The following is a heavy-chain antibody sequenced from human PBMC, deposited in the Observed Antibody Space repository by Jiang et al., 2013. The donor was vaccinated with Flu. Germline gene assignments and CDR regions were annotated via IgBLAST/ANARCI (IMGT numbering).Heavy chain of an antibody. CDR3: ARVGDSSGYSVYYYNGLDV. CDR2: IYPGDPDT. J-gene: IGHJ6*02. Sequence: IIYPGDPDTRYSPSFQGQVTISADKSISTAYLQWSSLKASDTAVYYCARVGDSSGYSVYYYNGLDVWGQGTTVTVSS. D-gene: IGHD3-22*01. V-gene: IGHV5-51*01.